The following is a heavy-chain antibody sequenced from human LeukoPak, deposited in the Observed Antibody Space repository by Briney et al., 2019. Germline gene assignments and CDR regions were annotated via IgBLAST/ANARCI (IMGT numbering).Heavy chain of an antibody. CDR2: IYYSGST. D-gene: IGHD2-2*01. CDR1: GGSFSGYY. V-gene: IGHV4-30-4*08. CDR3: ARDFVVPAAKYYYYGMDV. J-gene: IGHJ6*02. Sequence: KASETLSLTCAVYGGSFSGYYWSWIRQPPGKGLEWIGYIYYSGSTYYNPPLKSRVTISVDTSKNQFSLKLSSVTAADTAVYYCARDFVVPAAKYYYYGMDVWGQGTTVTVSS.